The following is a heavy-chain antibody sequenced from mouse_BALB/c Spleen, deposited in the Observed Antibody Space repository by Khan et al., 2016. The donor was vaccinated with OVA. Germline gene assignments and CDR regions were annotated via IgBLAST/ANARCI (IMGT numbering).Heavy chain of an antibody. CDR3: VQPACDPRCFDV. Sequence: VQLQQSGAELVKPGASVKLSCTASGFTFNDTYIHWVKRRPEQGLEWIGRITPATGNTEYDPKFQGKATLTADTSSNTAYLQLSSLTSGDTAVYYCVQPACDPRCFDVWGAGTTVTISS. D-gene: IGHD2-13*01. CDR2: ITPATGNT. V-gene: IGHV14-3*02. J-gene: IGHJ1*01. CDR1: GFTFNDTY.